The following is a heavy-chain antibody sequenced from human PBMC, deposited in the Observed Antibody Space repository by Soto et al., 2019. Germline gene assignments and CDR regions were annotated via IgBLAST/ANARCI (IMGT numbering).Heavy chain of an antibody. J-gene: IGHJ4*02. CDR3: ATRKYCPSTPCFDF. D-gene: IGHD2-2*01. Sequence: ASVKVSCKASGYTFTSYGISWVRQAPGQGLEWMGWISAYNGYTYYADSVKGRFTISRDTSKNTLYLQMSSLRAEDTAVYYCATRKYCPSTPCFDFWGQGTQVTVSS. CDR2: ISAYNGYT. V-gene: IGHV1-18*01. CDR1: GYTFTSYG.